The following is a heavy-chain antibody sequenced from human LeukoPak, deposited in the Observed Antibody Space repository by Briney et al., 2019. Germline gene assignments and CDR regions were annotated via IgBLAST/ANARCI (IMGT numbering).Heavy chain of an antibody. D-gene: IGHD3-22*01. CDR3: ARRLRRNYYYDSSGYTNTYFDY. V-gene: IGHV4-34*01. CDR2: IHHSGRT. Sequence: SETLSLTCAVNGGSFSNYYWSWMRQTPGKGLEWIGEIHHSGRTYYNPSLKSRVTISVDMSKNQFSLKLSSVTAADTAVYYCARRLRRNYYYDSSGYTNTYFDYWGQGTLVTVSS. J-gene: IGHJ4*02. CDR1: GGSFSNYY.